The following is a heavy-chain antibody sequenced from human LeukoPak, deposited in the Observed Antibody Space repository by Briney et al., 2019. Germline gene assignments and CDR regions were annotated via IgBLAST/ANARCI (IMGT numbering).Heavy chain of an antibody. CDR1: GFTFSHDW. CDR2: ISGRSRTI. CDR3: ARESSSGYFVDS. D-gene: IGHD3-22*01. Sequence: GGSLRLSCAASGFTFSHDWMSWVRQAPGKGLEWLSYISGRSRTIYYADSVKGRFTISRDNAKNSLYLQMNSLRAEDTAVYYCARESSSGYFVDSWGQGTLVTVSS. V-gene: IGHV3-48*04. J-gene: IGHJ4*02.